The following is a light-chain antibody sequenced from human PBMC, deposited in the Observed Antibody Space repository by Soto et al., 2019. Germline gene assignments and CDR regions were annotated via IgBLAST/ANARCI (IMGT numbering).Light chain of an antibody. V-gene: IGLV2-14*01. CDR3: SSYTSISTVV. Sequence: QSVLTQPASVSGSPGQSITISCTGTSSDVGGYNYVSWYQQHPDKAPKLMIYEVSNRPSGVSNRFSGSKSGSTASLTISGLQAEDEADYYCSSYTSISTVVFGGGTKVTVL. CDR2: EVS. J-gene: IGLJ2*01. CDR1: SSDVGGYNY.